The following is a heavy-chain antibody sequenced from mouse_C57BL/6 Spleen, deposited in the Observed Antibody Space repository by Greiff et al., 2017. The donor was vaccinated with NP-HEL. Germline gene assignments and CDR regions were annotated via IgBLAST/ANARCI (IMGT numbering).Heavy chain of an antibody. J-gene: IGHJ4*01. V-gene: IGHV5-17*01. D-gene: IGHD2-4*01. CDR2: ISSGSSTI. CDR3: AREDDDYDGLDYYAMDY. CDR1: GFTFSDYG. Sequence: EVKLVESGGGLVKPGGSLKLSCAASGFTFSDYGMHWVRQAPEKGLEWVAYISSGSSTIYYADTVKGRFTISRDNAKNTLFLQMTSLRSEDTAMYYCAREDDDYDGLDYYAMDYWGQGTSVTVSS.